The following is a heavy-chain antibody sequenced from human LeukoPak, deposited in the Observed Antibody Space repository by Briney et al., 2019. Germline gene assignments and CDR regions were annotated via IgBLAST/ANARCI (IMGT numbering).Heavy chain of an antibody. D-gene: IGHD6-13*01. V-gene: IGHV4-30-4*01. J-gene: IGHJ4*02. CDR3: ARAAGSWHTLNFDY. CDR2: IYYSGST. Sequence: SETLSLTCAVSGGSISSGDYSWSWIRQPPGKGLEWIGYIYYSGSTYYNPSLKSRVTISVDTSKNQFSLKLSSVTAADTAVYYCARAAGSWHTLNFDYWGQGTLVTVSS. CDR1: GGSISSGDYS.